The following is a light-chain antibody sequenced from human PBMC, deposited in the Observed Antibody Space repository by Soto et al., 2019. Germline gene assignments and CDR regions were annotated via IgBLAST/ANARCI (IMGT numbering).Light chain of an antibody. CDR1: QGISSY. Sequence: AIRMTQSPSSLSASTGDRVTITCRASQGISSYLAWYQQKPGKAPKLLIYAASTLQSGVPSRFSGSGSGTEFTLTISCRQAEDFATYYCQQYYSYPQWTFGQGTNVEIK. CDR2: AAS. V-gene: IGKV1-8*01. CDR3: QQYYSYPQWT. J-gene: IGKJ1*01.